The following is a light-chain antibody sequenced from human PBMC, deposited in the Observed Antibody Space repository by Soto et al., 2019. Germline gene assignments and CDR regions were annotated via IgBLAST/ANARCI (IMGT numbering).Light chain of an antibody. Sequence: QSVLAQPASVSGSPGQSITISCTGTSSDVGKYKYVSWYQQHPGKAPKLMIYEVSNRPSGVSNRFSGSKSGNTACLTISGLQAVDETDDYCFSYTGTGTYVFGTGTKLTVL. J-gene: IGLJ1*01. CDR2: EVS. V-gene: IGLV2-14*01. CDR3: FSYTGTGTYV. CDR1: SSDVGKYKY.